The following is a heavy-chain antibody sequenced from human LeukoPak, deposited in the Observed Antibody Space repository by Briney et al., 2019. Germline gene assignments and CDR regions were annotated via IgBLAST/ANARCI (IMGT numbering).Heavy chain of an antibody. CDR1: GFTFSSYG. J-gene: IGHJ6*02. V-gene: IGHV3-33*01. Sequence: PGRSLRLSCAASGFTFSSYGMHWVRQAPGKGLEWVAVIWYDGSNKYYVDSVKGRFTISRDNSKNTLYLQMNSLRAEDTAVYYCARDRASFPSYYDFWSGRSYYYYGMDVWGQGTTVTVSS. CDR3: ARDRASFPSYYDFWSGRSYYYYGMDV. D-gene: IGHD3-3*01. CDR2: IWYDGSNK.